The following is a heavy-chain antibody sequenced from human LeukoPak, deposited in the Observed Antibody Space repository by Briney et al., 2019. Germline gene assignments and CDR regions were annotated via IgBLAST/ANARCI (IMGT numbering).Heavy chain of an antibody. CDR2: IYHSGST. CDR1: GGSISSGGYY. V-gene: IGHV4-30-2*01. CDR3: AEFGYSSNKLDMDV. Sequence: SETLSLTCTVSGGSISSGGYYWSWIRQPPGKGLEWIGYIYHSGSTYYNPSLKSRVTISVDRSKNQFSLKLSSVTAADTAVYYCAEFGYSSNKLDMDVWGKGTTVTVSS. J-gene: IGHJ6*03. D-gene: IGHD6-13*01.